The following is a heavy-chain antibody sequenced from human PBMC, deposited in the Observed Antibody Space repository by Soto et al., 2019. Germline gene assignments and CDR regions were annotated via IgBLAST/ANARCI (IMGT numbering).Heavy chain of an antibody. J-gene: IGHJ4*02. V-gene: IGHV1-3*01. CDR2: INAGNGNT. CDR3: ARVRSPYLYYFDY. Sequence: ASVKVSCKASGYTFTSYAMHWVRQAPGQRLEWMGWINAGNGNTKYSQKFQGRVTITRDTSASTAYMELSSLRSEDTAVYYCARVRSPYLYYFDYWGQGALVTVSS. CDR1: GYTFTSYA.